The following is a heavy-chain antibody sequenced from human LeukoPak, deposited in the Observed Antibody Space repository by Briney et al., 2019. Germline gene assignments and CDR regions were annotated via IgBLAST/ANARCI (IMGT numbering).Heavy chain of an antibody. Sequence: KPSETLSLTCTVSGGPVNSDNYYWSWIRQPPGRGLEWIGYIFYTGSTNYNPSLKSRVTISVDTSKNQFSLKVSSVTAADTAVYYCARDVGFDWGQGTLVTVSS. D-gene: IGHD6-25*01. V-gene: IGHV4-61*01. CDR3: ARDVGFD. CDR1: GGPVNSDNYY. J-gene: IGHJ4*02. CDR2: IFYTGST.